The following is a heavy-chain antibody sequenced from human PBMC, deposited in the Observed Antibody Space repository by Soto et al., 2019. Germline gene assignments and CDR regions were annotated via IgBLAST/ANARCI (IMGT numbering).Heavy chain of an antibody. CDR3: TSSALIDYYYYYSMDV. J-gene: IGHJ6*02. D-gene: IGHD3-22*01. CDR2: IRSKANSYAT. CDR1: GFTFSGSA. V-gene: IGHV3-73*02. Sequence: EVQLVESGGGLVQPGGSLKLSCAASGFTFSGSAMHWIRQASGKGLEWVGRIRSKANSYATAYAASVKGRFTISRDDSQKTAYLQMNSLKTEDTAVYYCTSSALIDYYYYYSMDVWGQGTTVTVSS.